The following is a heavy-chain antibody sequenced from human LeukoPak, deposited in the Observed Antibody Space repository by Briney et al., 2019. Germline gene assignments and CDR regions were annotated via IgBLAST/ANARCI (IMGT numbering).Heavy chain of an antibody. V-gene: IGHV4-59*01. CDR3: ARDIYGDYLFDY. Sequence: SETLSLTCTVSGGSISSYYWSWIRQPPGKGLEWIGYIYYSGSTNYNPSLKSRVTISVDTSKNQFSLKLSSVTAADTAMYYCARDIYGDYLFDYWGQGTLVTVSS. CDR1: GGSISSYY. D-gene: IGHD4-17*01. J-gene: IGHJ4*02. CDR2: IYYSGST.